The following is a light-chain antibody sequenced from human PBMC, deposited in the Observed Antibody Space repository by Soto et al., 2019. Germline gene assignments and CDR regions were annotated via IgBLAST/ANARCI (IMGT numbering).Light chain of an antibody. CDR2: DVS. Sequence: QSVLTHPASVSGSPRQSITISCTGTSSDVGGYNYVSWYQQHPGKAPKLMIYDVSNRPSGVSNRFSGSKSGNTASLTISGLQAEDEADYYCSSYTSSSPYVFGTGTKVTVL. CDR1: SSDVGGYNY. V-gene: IGLV2-14*01. J-gene: IGLJ1*01. CDR3: SSYTSSSPYV.